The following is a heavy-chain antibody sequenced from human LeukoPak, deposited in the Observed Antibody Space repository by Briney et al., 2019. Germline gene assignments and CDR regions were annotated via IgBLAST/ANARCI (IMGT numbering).Heavy chain of an antibody. CDR1: GDSVSSKSTA. CDR2: TYHWSKWFN. V-gene: IGHV6-1*01. CDR3: ARDLHGSRGEFDY. J-gene: IGHJ4*02. Sequence: SQTLSLTCAISGDSVSSKSTAWNWSRQSPSRGLEWLGRTYHWSKWFNDYAVAVESRMTINADTSRNQFSLQLNSVTPEDTAVYYCARDLHGSRGEFDYWGQGTLVTVSS. D-gene: IGHD3-16*01.